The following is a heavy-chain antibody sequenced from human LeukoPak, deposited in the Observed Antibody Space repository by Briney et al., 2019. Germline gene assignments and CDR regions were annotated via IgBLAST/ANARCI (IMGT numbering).Heavy chain of an antibody. CDR1: GFTFSSYS. CDR3: AKSFPTAAPYDAFDI. V-gene: IGHV3-48*01. D-gene: IGHD2-2*01. Sequence: GGSLRLSCAAFGFTFSSYSMNWVRQAPGKGLEWVSYISSSSTIYYADSVKGRFTISRDNAKNSLYLQMNSLSAEDTDVYYCAKSFPTAAPYDAFDIWGQGTMVTVSS. CDR2: ISSSSTI. J-gene: IGHJ3*02.